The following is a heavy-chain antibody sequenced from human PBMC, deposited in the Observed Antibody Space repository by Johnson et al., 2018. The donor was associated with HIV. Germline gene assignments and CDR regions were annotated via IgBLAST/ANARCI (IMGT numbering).Heavy chain of an antibody. D-gene: IGHD3-22*01. CDR2: VFSGDNT. CDR1: GFTFSDYY. J-gene: IGHJ3*02. Sequence: MQLVESGGGLVQPGGSLRLSCVVSGFTFSDYYMSWVRQAPGKGLEWVSIVFSGDNTYYADSVKGRFTISRDNFKNRLYLQMDSLRAEDTAVYYCASVPMIVVLDGAFDIWGQGTMVTVSS. CDR3: ASVPMIVVLDGAFDI. V-gene: IGHV3-66*02.